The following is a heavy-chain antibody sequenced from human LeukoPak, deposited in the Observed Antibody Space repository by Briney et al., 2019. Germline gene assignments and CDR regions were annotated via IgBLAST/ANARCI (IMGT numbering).Heavy chain of an antibody. J-gene: IGHJ6*02. CDR1: GFTFDDYA. D-gene: IGHD4/OR15-4a*01. CDR2: ISWNSGSI. Sequence: GGSLRLSCAAPGFTFDDYAMHWVRQAPGKGLEWVSSISWNSGSIGYADSVKGRFTISRDNAKNSLYLQMNSLRAEDTALYYCAKDSRGWLTYGMDVWGQGTTVTVSS. V-gene: IGHV3-9*01. CDR3: AKDSRGWLTYGMDV.